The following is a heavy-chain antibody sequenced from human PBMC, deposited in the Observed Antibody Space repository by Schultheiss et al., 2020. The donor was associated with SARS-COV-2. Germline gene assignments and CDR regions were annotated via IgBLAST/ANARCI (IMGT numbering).Heavy chain of an antibody. J-gene: IGHJ6*02. D-gene: IGHD6-6*01. Sequence: GGSLRLSCAASGFTFSSYGMHWVRQAPGKGLEWVAVIWYDGSNKYYADSVKGRFTISRDNSKNTLYLQMNSLRAEDTAVYYCARDGHSSSSRGYYYGMDVWGQGTTVTVSS. CDR2: IWYDGSNK. V-gene: IGHV3-33*08. CDR3: ARDGHSSSSRGYYYGMDV. CDR1: GFTFSSYG.